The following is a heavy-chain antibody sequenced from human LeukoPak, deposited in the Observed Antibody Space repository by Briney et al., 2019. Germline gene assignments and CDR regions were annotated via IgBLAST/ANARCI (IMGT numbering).Heavy chain of an antibody. D-gene: IGHD2-2*01. CDR2: ISSSSSYI. CDR3: ARGLEDIVVAEGAFDI. CDR1: GFTFSSYS. J-gene: IGHJ3*02. Sequence: PGGSLRLSCAASGFTFSSYSMNWVRQAPGKELEWVSSISSSSSYIYYADSVKGRFTISRDNAKNSLYLQMNSLRAEDTAVYYCARGLEDIVVAEGAFDIWGQGTMVTVSS. V-gene: IGHV3-21*01.